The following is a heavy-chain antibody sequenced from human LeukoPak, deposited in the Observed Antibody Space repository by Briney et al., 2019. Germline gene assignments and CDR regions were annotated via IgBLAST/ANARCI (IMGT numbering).Heavy chain of an antibody. J-gene: IGHJ4*02. CDR1: GYTFTSYG. D-gene: IGHD6-19*01. CDR2: SSAYNGNT. Sequence: GALVKVSCKASGYTFTSYGISWVRQAPGQGLEWMGWSSAYNGNTNYAQKLQGRVTMTTDTSTSTAYMELRSLRSDDTAVYYCARGGNSGWRTPNDDYWGQGTLVTVSS. V-gene: IGHV1-18*01. CDR3: ARGGNSGWRTPNDDY.